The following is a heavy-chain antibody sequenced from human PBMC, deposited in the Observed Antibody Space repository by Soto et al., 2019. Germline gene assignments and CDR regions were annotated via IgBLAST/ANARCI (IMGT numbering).Heavy chain of an antibody. D-gene: IGHD6-13*01. CDR3: ARGAAAGLHYFDY. CDR2: IYYSGST. CDR1: GGSISSSSYY. J-gene: IGHJ4*02. Sequence: PSETLSLTCTVSGGSISSSSYYWGWIRQPPGKGLEWIGSIYYSGSTDYNPSLKSRVTISVDTSKNQFSLKLSSVTAADTAVYYCARGAAAGLHYFDYWGQGXLVTVSS. V-gene: IGHV4-39*01.